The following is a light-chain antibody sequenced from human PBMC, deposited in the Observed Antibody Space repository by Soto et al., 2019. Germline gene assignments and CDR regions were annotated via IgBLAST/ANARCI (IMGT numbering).Light chain of an antibody. Sequence: DIVMTQSPDSLAVSLGERATINCKSSQSILYSSKNKNYLAWYQQKPGQPPKLLIYWASTRESGVPDRFSGSGSGTDFTLTISNLQAEDVAVYYCQQYYSTPLLTCGGGTKVEIK. V-gene: IGKV4-1*01. CDR1: QSILYSSKNKNY. J-gene: IGKJ4*01. CDR3: QQYYSTPLLT. CDR2: WAS.